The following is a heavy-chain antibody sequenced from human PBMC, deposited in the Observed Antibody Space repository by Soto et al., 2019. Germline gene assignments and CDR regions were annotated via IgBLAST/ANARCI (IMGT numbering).Heavy chain of an antibody. CDR2: IYYSGST. J-gene: IGHJ6*02. V-gene: IGHV4-30-4*01. Sequence: QVQLQESGPGLVKPSQTLSLTCTVSGGSISSGDYYWSWIRQPPGKGLEWIGYIYYSGSTYYNPAXXXRVTLSLDTSXXQXSXXLSSVTAAASAVYYCARDNVNRYNWNYDYYYGMDVWGQGTTVTVSS. CDR3: ARDNVNRYNWNYDYYYGMDV. CDR1: GGSISSGDYY. D-gene: IGHD1-20*01.